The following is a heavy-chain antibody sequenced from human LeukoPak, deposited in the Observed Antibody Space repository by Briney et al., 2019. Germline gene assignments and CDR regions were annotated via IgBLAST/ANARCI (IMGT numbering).Heavy chain of an antibody. CDR2: IYYTGST. Sequence: SETLSLTCSVSGASISSGTYYWGWIRPPPGKGREWIGSIYYTGSTYDNPSLKSRVTISVDTSKNQFSLKLSSVTAADTAVYYCARRGGSGRAFDYWGQGTLVTVSS. J-gene: IGHJ4*02. CDR1: GASISSGTYY. CDR3: ARRGGSGRAFDY. V-gene: IGHV4-39*01. D-gene: IGHD1-26*01.